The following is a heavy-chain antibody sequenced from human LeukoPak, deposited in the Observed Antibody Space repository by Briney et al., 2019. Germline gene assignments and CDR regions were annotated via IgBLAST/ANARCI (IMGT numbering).Heavy chain of an antibody. J-gene: IGHJ6*03. Sequence: GASVKVSCTASGYTFTSYDINWVRQATGQGLEWMGWMNPNSGNTGYAQKFQGRVTMTRNTSISTAYMELSSLRSEDTAVYYCARGYYSGSWGAYYYMDVWGKGTTVTISS. CDR2: MNPNSGNT. V-gene: IGHV1-8*01. CDR3: ARGYYSGSWGAYYYMDV. CDR1: GYTFTSYD. D-gene: IGHD6-13*01.